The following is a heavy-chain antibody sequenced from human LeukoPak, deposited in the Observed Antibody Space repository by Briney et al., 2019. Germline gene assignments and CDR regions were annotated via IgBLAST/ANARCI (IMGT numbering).Heavy chain of an antibody. CDR1: GGSISSYY. CDR3: ARGVTMVRGERGIPPNWFDP. Sequence: SETLSLTCTVSGGSISSYYWSWIRQPPGKGLEWIGYIYYSGSTNYNPSLKSRVTISVDTSKNQFSLKLSSVTAADTAVYYCARGVTMVRGERGIPPNWFDPWGQGTLVTVSP. V-gene: IGHV4-59*01. CDR2: IYYSGST. D-gene: IGHD3-10*01. J-gene: IGHJ5*02.